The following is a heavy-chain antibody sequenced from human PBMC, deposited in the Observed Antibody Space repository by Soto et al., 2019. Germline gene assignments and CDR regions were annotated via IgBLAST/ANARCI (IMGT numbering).Heavy chain of an antibody. J-gene: IGHJ6*02. CDR1: GFSFSTYS. Sequence: GGSLRLSCAASGFSFSTYSMHWVRQAPGKGLEWVSSIGRRSDIYYADSVKGRFTISRDNAKNSVSLQMNSLRDEDTAVYYCAREETAWPLAYGLDVWGQGTTVTVSS. CDR2: IGRRSDI. CDR3: AREETAWPLAYGLDV. V-gene: IGHV3-21*01. D-gene: IGHD2-21*02.